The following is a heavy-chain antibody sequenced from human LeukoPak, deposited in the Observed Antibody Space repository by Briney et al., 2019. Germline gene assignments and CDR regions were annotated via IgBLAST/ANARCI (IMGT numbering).Heavy chain of an antibody. CDR3: AHSSQEASFDY. Sequence: SGPTLVNPTQPLTLTCTFSGFSLSTFGAGVDWVRQPSGKALEWLALIYWDDDKRYSPSLKSRLTITKDTSKNQVVLTMTNMNPEDTVTYYCAHSSQEASFDYRGQGTLVTVSS. J-gene: IGHJ4*02. V-gene: IGHV2-5*02. CDR1: GFSLSTFGAG. CDR2: IYWDDDK.